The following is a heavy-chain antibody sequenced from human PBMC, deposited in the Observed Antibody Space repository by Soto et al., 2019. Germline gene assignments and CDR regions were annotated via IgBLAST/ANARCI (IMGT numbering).Heavy chain of an antibody. J-gene: IGHJ6*02. Sequence: QVQLVESGGGVVQPGRSLRLSCAASGFTFSSYGMHWVRQAPGKGLEWVAVISYDGSNKYYADSVKGRFTISRDNSKNTLYLQMNSLRAEDPAVYYCAKSHYYYGMDVWGQGTTVTLSS. CDR2: ISYDGSNK. CDR1: GFTFSSYG. V-gene: IGHV3-30*18. CDR3: AKSHYYYGMDV.